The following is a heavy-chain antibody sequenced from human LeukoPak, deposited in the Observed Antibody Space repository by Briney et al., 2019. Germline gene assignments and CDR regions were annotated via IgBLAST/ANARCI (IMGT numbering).Heavy chain of an antibody. D-gene: IGHD3-22*01. CDR1: GYTFTNYY. Sequence: ASVKVSCKASGYTFTNYYMHWVRQAPGQGLEWMGITNPNGGSTSYAQKFQGRVTMTRDTSTSTVYMDLSSLRSEDTAVYYCARAPRPPWDDSSGLDYWGQGTLVTVSS. CDR3: ARAPRPPWDDSSGLDY. V-gene: IGHV1-46*01. J-gene: IGHJ4*02. CDR2: TNPNGGST.